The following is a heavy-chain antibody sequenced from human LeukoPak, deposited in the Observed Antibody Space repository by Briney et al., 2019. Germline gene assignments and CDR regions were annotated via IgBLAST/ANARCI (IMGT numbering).Heavy chain of an antibody. Sequence: GRSLRLSCTASGFTFGDYAMSWVRQAPGKGLEWVSYISSSGSTIYYADSVKGRFTISRDNPKNTLYLQMNSLRAEDTAVYYCAKVVRWLQFDYWGQGTLVTVSS. D-gene: IGHD5-24*01. CDR1: GFTFGDYA. V-gene: IGHV3-23*01. J-gene: IGHJ4*02. CDR2: ISSSGSTI. CDR3: AKVVRWLQFDY.